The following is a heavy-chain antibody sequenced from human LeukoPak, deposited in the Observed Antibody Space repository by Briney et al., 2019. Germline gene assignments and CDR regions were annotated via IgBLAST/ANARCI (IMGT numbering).Heavy chain of an antibody. CDR1: GYTFTGYY. D-gene: IGHD3-16*01. CDR3: ARGARGSHTPTGAFDI. J-gene: IGHJ3*02. Sequence: VASVKVSCKASGYTFTGYYMHWVRQAPGQGLEWMGWINPKSGGTNYAQRFQGRVTMTRDTSISTAYMELRSLRSDDTAVYYYARGARGSHTPTGAFDIWGQGTMVTVSS. V-gene: IGHV1-2*02. CDR2: INPKSGGT.